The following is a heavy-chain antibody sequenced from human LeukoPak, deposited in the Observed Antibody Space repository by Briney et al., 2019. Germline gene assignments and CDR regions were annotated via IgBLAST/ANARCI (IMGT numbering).Heavy chain of an antibody. V-gene: IGHV1-18*01. J-gene: IGHJ4*02. CDR1: GYTFTSYG. CDR2: ISAYNGNT. CDR3: ARETGRNSSPKDYFDY. D-gene: IGHD6-13*01. Sequence: ASVKVSCKASGYTFTSYGISWVRQAPGRGLEWMGWISAYNGNTNYAQKLQGRVTMTTDTSTSTAYMELRSLRSDDTAVYYCARETGRNSSPKDYFDYWGQGTLVTVSS.